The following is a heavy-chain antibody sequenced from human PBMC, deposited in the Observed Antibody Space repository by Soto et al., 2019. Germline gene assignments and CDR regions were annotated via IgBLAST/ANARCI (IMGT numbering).Heavy chain of an antibody. Sequence: GGSLRLSCEASGFTFGDYGMHWVRQAPGKGLEWVAVIWFDGSNKYYSESVKGRFTISRDNSKNTVDLQMDSLRGDDTAVYYCARRRSTVTTAWFYHAMDVWGRGTTVTVPS. J-gene: IGHJ6*01. D-gene: IGHD4-17*01. V-gene: IGHV3-33*01. CDR3: ARRRSTVTTAWFYHAMDV. CDR2: IWFDGSNK. CDR1: GFTFGDYG.